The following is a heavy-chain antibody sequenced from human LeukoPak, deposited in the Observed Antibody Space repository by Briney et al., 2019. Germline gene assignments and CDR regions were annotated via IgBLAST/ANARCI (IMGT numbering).Heavy chain of an antibody. Sequence: PGGSLRLSCAVSGFTFSSYAMHWVRQAPGKGLEWVAVISYDGSNKYYADSVKGRFTISRDNSKNTLYLQMNSLRAEDTAVFYCAREERGSSTSCYCFDYWGQGTLVTVSS. CDR1: GFTFSSYA. CDR3: AREERGSSTSCYCFDY. J-gene: IGHJ4*02. D-gene: IGHD2-2*01. V-gene: IGHV3-30-3*01. CDR2: ISYDGSNK.